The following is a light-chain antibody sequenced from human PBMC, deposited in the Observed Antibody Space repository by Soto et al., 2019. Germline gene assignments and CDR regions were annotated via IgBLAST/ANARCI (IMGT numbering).Light chain of an antibody. CDR2: WAS. CDR3: QQYYGSPYT. V-gene: IGKV4-1*01. J-gene: IGKJ2*01. CDR1: QNVLYSSNNKNY. Sequence: DIVMTQSPDSLAVSLGERATINCKSGQNVLYSSNNKNYLSWYQQKPGQTPKLLISWASTRKSGVPDLFSGSGSGTASTLTISALQAEDVAVYYCQQYYGSPYTFGKGTKVAI.